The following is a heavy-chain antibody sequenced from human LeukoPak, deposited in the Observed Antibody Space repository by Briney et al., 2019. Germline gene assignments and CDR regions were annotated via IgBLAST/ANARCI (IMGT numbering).Heavy chain of an antibody. J-gene: IGHJ4*02. CDR1: GFAFSSYS. CDR2: ISSSSSTI. Sequence: PGGSLRLYCAASGFAFSSYSMNWVRQATGQGLEWVSYISSSSSTIYYADSVKGRFTISRDNAKNSLYLQMNSLRAEDTAVYYCVSEYSGYDLADYWGQGTLVTVSS. D-gene: IGHD5-12*01. CDR3: VSEYSGYDLADY. V-gene: IGHV3-48*01.